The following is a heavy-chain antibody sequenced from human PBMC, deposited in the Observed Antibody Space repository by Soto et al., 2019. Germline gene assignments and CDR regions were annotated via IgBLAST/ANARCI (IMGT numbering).Heavy chain of an antibody. D-gene: IGHD2-15*01. CDR2: ISGGGGDT. Sequence: GGPKRLCYAAARVNFIACAMSWVRQAPGKGLEWVSGISGGGGDTSYADSVRGRFTCSRDNSKNTLYLQMNSLRAEDTALYYCAKSLFGGPDIWGQGTMVIVS. CDR1: RVNFIACA. CDR3: AKSLFGGPDI. V-gene: IGHV3-23*01. J-gene: IGHJ3*02.